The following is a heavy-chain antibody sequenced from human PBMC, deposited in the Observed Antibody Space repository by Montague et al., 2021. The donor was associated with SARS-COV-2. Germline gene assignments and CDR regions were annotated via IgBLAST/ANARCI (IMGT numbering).Heavy chain of an antibody. V-gene: IGHV3-30*04. D-gene: IGHD1-7*01. CDR3: ATELELSAFDI. CDR1: GFTFSSYA. CDR2: ISYDGSNK. J-gene: IGHJ3*02. Sequence: SLRLSCAASGFTFSSYAMHWARQAPGKGLEWVAVISYDGSNKYYVDSVEGRFTISRDNSKNTLYLQMNSLRAEDTAVYYCATELELSAFDIWGQGTMVTVSS.